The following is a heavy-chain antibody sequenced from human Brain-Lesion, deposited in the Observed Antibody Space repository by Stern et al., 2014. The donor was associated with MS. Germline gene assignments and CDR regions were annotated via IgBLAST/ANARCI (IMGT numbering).Heavy chain of an antibody. V-gene: IGHV1-2*02. Sequence: QVQLVQSGAEVKKPGASVKVSCKTSGYIFTGYYIHWVRQAPGPGLEWMEWINPNTGGTNYAQKFQGRVTMSRDTSISTAYVELSSLTSDDTAVYYCARDQRGITIFGVVTDYYYLGMDVWGQGTTVTVSS. J-gene: IGHJ6*02. CDR2: INPNTGGT. CDR1: GYIFTGYY. D-gene: IGHD3-3*01. CDR3: ARDQRGITIFGVVTDYYYLGMDV.